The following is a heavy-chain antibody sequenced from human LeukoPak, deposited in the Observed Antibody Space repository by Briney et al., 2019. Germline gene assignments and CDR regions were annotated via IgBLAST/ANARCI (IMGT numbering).Heavy chain of an antibody. D-gene: IGHD3-3*01. CDR2: IIPIFGTA. J-gene: IGHJ5*02. CDR1: GGTFSSYA. Sequence: ASVKVSCKASGGTFSSYAISWVRQAPGQGLEWMGGIIPIFGTANYAQKFQGRVTITADESTSTAYMGLSSLRSGDTAVYYCARDLGYDFWSGYLPNWFDPWGQGTLVTVSS. V-gene: IGHV1-69*13. CDR3: ARDLGYDFWSGYLPNWFDP.